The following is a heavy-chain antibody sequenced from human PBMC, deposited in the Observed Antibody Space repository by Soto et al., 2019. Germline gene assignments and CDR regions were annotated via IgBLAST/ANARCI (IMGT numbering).Heavy chain of an antibody. J-gene: IGHJ6*02. D-gene: IGHD6-19*01. CDR2: IGGGGTDT. CDR1: GFTFSRYA. Sequence: EVQLLESGGDLVQPGGSLSLSCAASGFTFSRYAMSWVRQAPGKGLEWVSGIGGGGTDTYYANSVRGRFTISRDNSDNTLYLQMNSLRAEDTAVYYCAKWGEIALAGHDYFGMDVWGQGTTVAVSS. V-gene: IGHV3-23*01. CDR3: AKWGEIALAGHDYFGMDV.